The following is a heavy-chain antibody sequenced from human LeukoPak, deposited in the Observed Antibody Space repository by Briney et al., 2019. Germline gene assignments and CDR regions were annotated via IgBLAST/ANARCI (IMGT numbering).Heavy chain of an antibody. V-gene: IGHV1-69*13. CDR1: GGTFSSYA. CDR3: AGADSSSPPTFDY. Sequence: GASVKVSCKASGGTFSSYAISWVRQAPGQGLEWMGGIIPIFGTANYAQKFQGRVTITADESTSTAYMELSSLRSEDTAVYYCAGADSSSPPTFDYWGQGTLVTVSS. J-gene: IGHJ4*02. D-gene: IGHD6-6*01. CDR2: IIPIFGTA.